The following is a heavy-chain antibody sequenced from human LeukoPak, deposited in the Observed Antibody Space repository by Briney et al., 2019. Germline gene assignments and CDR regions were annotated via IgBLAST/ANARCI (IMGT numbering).Heavy chain of an antibody. CDR3: ARLGYSYGYYFDY. D-gene: IGHD5-18*01. CDR1: GGSISSYY. CDR2: IYYSGST. Sequence: SETLSLTCTVSGGSISSYYWSWIRQPPGKGLERIGYIYYSGSTNYNPSLKSRVTISVDTSKNQFSLKLNSVTAADTAVYYCARLGYSYGYYFDYWGQGTLVTVSS. J-gene: IGHJ4*02. V-gene: IGHV4-59*12.